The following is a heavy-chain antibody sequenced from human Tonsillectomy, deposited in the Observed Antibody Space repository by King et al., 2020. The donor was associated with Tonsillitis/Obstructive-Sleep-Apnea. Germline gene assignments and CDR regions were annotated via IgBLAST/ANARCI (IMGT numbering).Heavy chain of an antibody. CDR3: AREENTSGFDP. D-gene: IGHD2/OR15-2a*01. Sequence: QLQESGPGLVKPSETLSLTCTVSGGSISSYYWSWIRQTPGKGLEWIGYIYYSGSNKYNPSLKSRVTISVDTSKNQFSLKLSSVTAADPAVYYCAREENTSGFDPWGQGTLVTVSS. CDR1: GGSISSYY. J-gene: IGHJ5*02. V-gene: IGHV4-59*01. CDR2: IYYSGSN.